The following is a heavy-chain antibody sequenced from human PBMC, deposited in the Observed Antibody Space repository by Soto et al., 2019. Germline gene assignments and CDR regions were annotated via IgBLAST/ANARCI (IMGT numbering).Heavy chain of an antibody. D-gene: IGHD5-18*01. Sequence: EVQLVESGGGLVKPGGSLRLSCAASGFTFSSYSMNWVRQAPGKGLEWVSSISSSSSYIYYADSVKGRFTISRDNAKNYLYLQMSSLRAEDTAVYYCARDQPGYSYGFGLGYWGQGTLVTVSS. J-gene: IGHJ4*02. V-gene: IGHV3-21*01. CDR2: ISSSSSYI. CDR3: ARDQPGYSYGFGLGY. CDR1: GFTFSSYS.